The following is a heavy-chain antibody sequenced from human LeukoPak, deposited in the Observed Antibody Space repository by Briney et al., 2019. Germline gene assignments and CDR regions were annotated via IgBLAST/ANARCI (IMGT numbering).Heavy chain of an antibody. CDR2: IYHTGNI. CDR3: ARGTGGWLLLPDNWFDP. D-gene: IGHD3-22*01. J-gene: IGHJ5*02. Sequence: SETLSLTCAVSGASITSYYWTWIRQPPGRGLEWIGYIYHTGNIKYNPSLNSRVTISIDTSKNQFSLKLSSVTAADTAVYYCARGTGGWLLLPDNWFDPWGQGTLVTVSS. CDR1: GASITSYY. V-gene: IGHV4-59*12.